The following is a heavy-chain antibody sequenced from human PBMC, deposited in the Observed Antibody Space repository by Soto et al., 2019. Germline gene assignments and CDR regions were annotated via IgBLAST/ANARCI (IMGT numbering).Heavy chain of an antibody. CDR2: ISGSGGST. J-gene: IGHJ5*02. Sequence: AGGSLRLSCAASGFTFSSYAMSWVRQAPGKGLEWVSAISGSGGSTYYADSVKGRFTISRDNSKNTLYLQMNSLRAEDTAVYYCAKDPLTIFGVVIDDWFDPWGQGILVTVSS. CDR3: AKDPLTIFGVVIDDWFDP. D-gene: IGHD3-3*01. CDR1: GFTFSSYA. V-gene: IGHV3-23*01.